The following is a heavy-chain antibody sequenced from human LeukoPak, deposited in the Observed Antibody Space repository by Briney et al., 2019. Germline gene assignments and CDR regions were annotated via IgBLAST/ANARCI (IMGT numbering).Heavy chain of an antibody. J-gene: IGHJ6*02. CDR1: GFTFSSYS. Sequence: PGGSLRLSCAASGFTFSSYSMNWVRQAPGKGLEWVSSISGSGRTSYYADSVKGRVTISRDKSKNMIYLEINSLRAEDTAIYYCARDNQMIIAAAPPIYGMDVWGQGTTVTVSS. CDR2: ISGSGRTS. V-gene: IGHV3-23*01. D-gene: IGHD6-13*01. CDR3: ARDNQMIIAAAPPIYGMDV.